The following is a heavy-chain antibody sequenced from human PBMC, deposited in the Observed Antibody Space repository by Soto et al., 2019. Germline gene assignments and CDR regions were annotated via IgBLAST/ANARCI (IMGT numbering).Heavy chain of an antibody. D-gene: IGHD3-9*01. CDR3: AGGGSNDWQVAFDI. Sequence: ASETLSLTCTVSGGSISSSSDYWGWIRQPPGKGLEWIGSIYYSGSTYYNPSLKSRVTISVDTSKNQFSLKLSAVTAAYTAVYYWAGGGSNDWQVAFDIWGQGTMVTVSS. CDR1: GGSISSSSDY. CDR2: IYYSGST. V-gene: IGHV4-39*01. J-gene: IGHJ3*02.